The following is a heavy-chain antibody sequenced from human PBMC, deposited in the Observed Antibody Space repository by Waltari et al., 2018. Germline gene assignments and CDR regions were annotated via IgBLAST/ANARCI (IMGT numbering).Heavy chain of an antibody. J-gene: IGHJ4*02. Sequence: QLQLQESGPGLVKPSETLSLTCTVSGGSISSSSYYWGWIRQPPGKGLEWIGEIYHSGSTNYNPSLKSRVTISVDKSKNQFSLKLSSVTAADTAVYYCARGYSSSWIEYVYYFDYWGQGTLVTVSS. D-gene: IGHD6-13*01. CDR2: IYHSGST. CDR1: GGSISSSSYY. V-gene: IGHV4-39*07. CDR3: ARGYSSSWIEYVYYFDY.